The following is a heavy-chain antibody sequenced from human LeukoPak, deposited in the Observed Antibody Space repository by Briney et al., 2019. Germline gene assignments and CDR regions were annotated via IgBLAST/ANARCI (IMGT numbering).Heavy chain of an antibody. CDR2: IKEDGSET. Sequence: PGGSLRLSCAASGFIFKKYWMNWVRQVPGKGLECLANIKEDGSETYYVDSVKGRFTISRDNAKNSVYLQMNSLGADDTAVYYCATYSILNAREFRYWGQGTLVTVTS. D-gene: IGHD4-11*01. CDR1: GFIFKKYW. J-gene: IGHJ1*01. V-gene: IGHV3-7*01. CDR3: ATYSILNAREFRY.